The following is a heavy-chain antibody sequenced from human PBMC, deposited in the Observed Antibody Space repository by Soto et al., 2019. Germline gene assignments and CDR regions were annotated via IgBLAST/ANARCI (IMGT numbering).Heavy chain of an antibody. D-gene: IGHD6-19*01. CDR3: ARYSSGWYSGEYFQH. CDR1: GYTFTSYG. V-gene: IGHV1-18*01. CDR2: TSAYKGNT. J-gene: IGHJ1*01. Sequence: QVQLVQSGAEVKKPGGSVEASCMASGYTFTSYGISWVRQAPGQGLGRWGWTSAYKGNTNYAQKRQGRVTVSTDTSTGTAYMELRSLRSDDTAVDYCARYSSGWYSGEYFQHWGQGTLVTVSS.